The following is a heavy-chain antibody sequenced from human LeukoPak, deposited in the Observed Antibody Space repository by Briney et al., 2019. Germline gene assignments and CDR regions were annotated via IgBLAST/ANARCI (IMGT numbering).Heavy chain of an antibody. J-gene: IGHJ4*02. CDR2: ISGSGGST. CDR1: GFTFSSYA. V-gene: IGHV3-23*01. D-gene: IGHD4-11*01. Sequence: GGSLRLSCAASGFTFSSYAMSRVRQAPGEGLEWVSAISGSGGSTYYADSVKGRFTISRDNAKNSLYLQMNSLRAEDTAVYYCAREDHSNYNYWGQGTLVTVSS. CDR3: AREDHSNYNY.